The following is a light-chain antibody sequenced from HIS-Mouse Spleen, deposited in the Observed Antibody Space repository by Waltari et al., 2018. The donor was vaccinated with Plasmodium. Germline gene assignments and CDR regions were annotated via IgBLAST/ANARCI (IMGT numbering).Light chain of an antibody. J-gene: IGLJ3*02. CDR2: RDS. CDR3: YSTDSSGNHRV. CDR1: NLGSKN. V-gene: IGLV3-9*01. Sequence: SYELTQPLSVSVALGQTARITCGGNNLGSKNVHWYQQKPGQAPVLVIYRDSNRPSGIPERFSGSSSGTMATLTISGAQVEDEADYYCYSTDSSGNHRVFGGGTKLTVL.